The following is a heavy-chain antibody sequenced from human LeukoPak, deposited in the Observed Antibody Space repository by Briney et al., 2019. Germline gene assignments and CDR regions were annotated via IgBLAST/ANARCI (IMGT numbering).Heavy chain of an antibody. V-gene: IGHV4-59*01. CDR2: IYYSGST. Sequence: SETLSLTCTVSGGSISSYYWSWIRQPPGKGLEWIGHIYYSGSTNYNPSLKSRVTISVDTSKNQFSLNLNSVTAADAAVYYCATTLRGYYFDSWGQGTLVTVSS. D-gene: IGHD3-10*01. J-gene: IGHJ4*02. CDR1: GGSISSYY. CDR3: ATTLRGYYFDS.